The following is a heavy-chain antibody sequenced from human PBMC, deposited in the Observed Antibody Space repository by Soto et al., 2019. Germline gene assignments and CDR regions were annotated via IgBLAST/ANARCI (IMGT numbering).Heavy chain of an antibody. CDR3: ATPTYCSSASCPNYYYVMDV. CDR2: IGSSSNYI. D-gene: IGHD2-2*01. CDR1: GFTFTTYS. Sequence: PGGSLRLSCAASGFTFTTYSLTWVRQAPGKGLEWVASIGSSSNYIYYADSVKGRFTISRDNAKNSLFLQMNSLRAEGTAVYYCATPTYCSSASCPNYYYVMDVWGQGTTVTVSS. J-gene: IGHJ6*02. V-gene: IGHV3-21*06.